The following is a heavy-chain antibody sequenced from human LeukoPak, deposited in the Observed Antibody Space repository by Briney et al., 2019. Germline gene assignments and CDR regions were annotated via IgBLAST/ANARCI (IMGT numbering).Heavy chain of an antibody. J-gene: IGHJ6*02. Sequence: SETLSLTCAVYGRSFSGYYWSWIRQPPGKGLEWIREINHSGSTNYNPSLKSRVTISVDTSKNQFSLKLSSVTAADTAVYYCAIYVIGPLVYYYYYGMDVWGQGTTVTVSS. CDR2: INHSGST. D-gene: IGHD3-16*02. CDR3: AIYVIGPLVYYYYYGMDV. V-gene: IGHV4-34*01. CDR1: GRSFSGYY.